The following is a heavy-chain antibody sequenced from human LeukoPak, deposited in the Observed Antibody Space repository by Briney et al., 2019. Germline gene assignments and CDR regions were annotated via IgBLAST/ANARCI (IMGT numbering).Heavy chain of an antibody. CDR2: ISGSGGST. CDR3: AKVCGMITFGGVIACFDY. Sequence: GGSLRLSCAASGFTFRSYAMSWVRQAPGKGLEWVSAISGSGGSTYYADSVKGRFTISRDNSKNTLYLQMNSLRAEDTAVYYCAKVCGMITFGGVIACFDYWGQGTLVTVSS. CDR1: GFTFRSYA. D-gene: IGHD3-16*02. J-gene: IGHJ4*02. V-gene: IGHV3-23*01.